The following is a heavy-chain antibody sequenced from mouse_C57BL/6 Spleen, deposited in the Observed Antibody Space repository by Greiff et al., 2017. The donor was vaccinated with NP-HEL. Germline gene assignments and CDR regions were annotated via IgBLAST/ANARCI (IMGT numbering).Heavy chain of an antibody. CDR1: GYTFTDYY. CDR3: ARIGGKGYFDV. D-gene: IGHD2-1*01. J-gene: IGHJ1*03. Sequence: EVQLQQSGPELVKPGASVKISCKASGYTFTDYYMNWVKQSHGKSLEWIGDINPNNGGTSYNQKFKGKATLTVDKSSSTAYMELRSLTSEDSAVYYCARIGGKGYFDVWGTGTTVTVSS. CDR2: INPNNGGT. V-gene: IGHV1-26*01.